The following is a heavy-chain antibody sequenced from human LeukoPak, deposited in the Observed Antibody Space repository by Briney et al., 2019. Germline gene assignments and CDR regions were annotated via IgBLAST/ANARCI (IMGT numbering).Heavy chain of an antibody. V-gene: IGHV3-21*01. CDR1: GFTFSSYS. CDR2: ISSRSSYI. D-gene: IGHD3-10*01. J-gene: IGHJ3*01. CDR3: AKLPYYDAFDV. Sequence: GGSLRLSCAASGFTFSSYSMNWVRQAPGKGVEGFSSISSRSSYIYYALSEKGRFTIPRESAKHSLYPQIHSMSAEDTAVYYCAKLPYYDAFDVWGKGTTVTVSS.